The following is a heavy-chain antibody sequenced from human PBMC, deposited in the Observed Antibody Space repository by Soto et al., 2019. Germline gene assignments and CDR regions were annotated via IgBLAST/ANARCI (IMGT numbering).Heavy chain of an antibody. D-gene: IGHD6-13*01. CDR1: AYSFTSYR. Sequence: EVQLVQSGAEVKKPGESLRISCKGSAYSFTSYRISWVRQMPGKGLEWMGRIDPSDSYTNYSPSFQGHVTISVDKSISTAYLQWSSLKASDTAMYYCARQGSSSWVDFDYWGQGTLVTVSS. CDR3: ARQGSSSWVDFDY. J-gene: IGHJ4*02. V-gene: IGHV5-10-1*03. CDR2: IDPSDSYT.